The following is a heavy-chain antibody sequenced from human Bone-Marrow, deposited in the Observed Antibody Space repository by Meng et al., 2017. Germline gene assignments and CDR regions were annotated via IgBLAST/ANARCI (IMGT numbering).Heavy chain of an antibody. CDR2: FSASGGSK. CDR3: ARGGMVRGVIRTPFDY. Sequence: GESLKISCAASGFTFSSYAMSWVRQAPGKGLEWVSDFSASGGSKYYADSVKGRFTISRDNSKNTLFLQMNNLRVEDTAVYYCARGGMVRGVIRTPFDYWGQGTLVTVSS. CDR1: GFTFSSYA. J-gene: IGHJ4*02. D-gene: IGHD3-10*01. V-gene: IGHV3-23*01.